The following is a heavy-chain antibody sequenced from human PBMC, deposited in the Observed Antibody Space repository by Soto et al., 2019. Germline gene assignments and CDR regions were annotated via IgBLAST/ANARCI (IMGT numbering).Heavy chain of an antibody. CDR1: GFTFSNYY. D-gene: IGHD6-13*01. Sequence: EVQLVESGGGLVQPGGSLRLSCAVSGFTFSNYYMQWVRQGPGKGLVYVARIDFDGRSTVHADSVKGRFTISRDNAKNKWYLQMNTLGAEDTGVYYCARGGSTSWLRALDLWGQGTRVTVSS. CDR2: IDFDGRST. V-gene: IGHV3-74*01. J-gene: IGHJ5*02. CDR3: ARGGSTSWLRALDL.